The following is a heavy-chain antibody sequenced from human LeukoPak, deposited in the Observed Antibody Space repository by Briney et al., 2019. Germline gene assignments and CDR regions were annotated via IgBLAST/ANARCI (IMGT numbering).Heavy chain of an antibody. D-gene: IGHD3-10*01. CDR3: ARDPMVRGVRGAFDI. V-gene: IGHV1-2*02. Sequence: ASVKVSCKASGYTFTGYYMLWVRQATGQGLEWMGWINPNSGGTNYAQKFQGKGTMTRDTSSSTASMELSRLRSDDTALYYCARDPMVRGVRGAFDIWGQGTMVTVSS. CDR2: INPNSGGT. J-gene: IGHJ3*02. CDR1: GYTFTGYY.